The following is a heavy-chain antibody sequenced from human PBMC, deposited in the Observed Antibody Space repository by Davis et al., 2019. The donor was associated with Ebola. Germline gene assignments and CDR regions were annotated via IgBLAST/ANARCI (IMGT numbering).Heavy chain of an antibody. D-gene: IGHD6-6*01. V-gene: IGHV3-53*01. CDR2: INNDGRT. CDR3: ARASPPPLRIAALYSYGIDV. Sequence: GESLKISCAASGFTVSNNYMSWVRQAPGKGLEWVSVINNDGRTYYADSVKGRFTISRDNAKNTLYLQMNSLRAEDTALYYCARASPPPLRIAALYSYGIDVWGQGTTVTVSS. CDR1: GFTVSNNY. J-gene: IGHJ6*02.